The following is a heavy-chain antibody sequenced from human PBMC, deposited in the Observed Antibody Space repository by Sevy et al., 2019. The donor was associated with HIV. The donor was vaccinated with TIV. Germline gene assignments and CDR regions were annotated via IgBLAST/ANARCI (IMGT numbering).Heavy chain of an antibody. CDR1: GGSINSDY. CDR2: VYYTGGT. V-gene: IGHV4-59*12. CDR3: GRRNDFDF. D-gene: IGHD2-8*01. Sequence: SETLSLTCTVSGGSINSDYWNWIRQPPGKGLEWIGYVYYTGGTNYNPSLKNRITTSVDRTKNHFCLNLTSVTATDTDGCYCGRRNDFDFWGQGTMVTVSS. J-gene: IGHJ3*01.